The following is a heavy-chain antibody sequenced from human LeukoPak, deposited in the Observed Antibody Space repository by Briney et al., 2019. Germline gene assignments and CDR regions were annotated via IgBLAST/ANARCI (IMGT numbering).Heavy chain of an antibody. CDR1: GFTSRDYY. CDR3: ASKLYCSGGSCSQYWYCDL. V-gene: IGHV3-11*04. D-gene: IGHD2-15*01. Sequence: PGGSLTLSCAASGFTSRDYYMSCIRQAPGKGLECGLYISRSGSTIYYAHSVKGRFTISRDNAKNSLYLQMNSLRAEDTAVYYCASKLYCSGGSCSQYWYCDLWGRGTLVTVSS. J-gene: IGHJ2*01. CDR2: ISRSGSTI.